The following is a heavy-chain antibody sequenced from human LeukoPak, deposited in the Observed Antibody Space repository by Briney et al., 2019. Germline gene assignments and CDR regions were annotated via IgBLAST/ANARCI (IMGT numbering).Heavy chain of an antibody. CDR1: GGSISSGDYY. Sequence: SETLSLTCTVSGGSISSGDYYWSWIRQPPGKGLEWIGYIYYSGSTYYNPSLKSRVTISVDTSKNQFTLKLSSVTAADTAVYYCARVSNWNYEYAFDIWGQGTMVTVSS. D-gene: IGHD1-7*01. J-gene: IGHJ3*02. CDR3: ARVSNWNYEYAFDI. CDR2: IYYSGST. V-gene: IGHV4-30-4*08.